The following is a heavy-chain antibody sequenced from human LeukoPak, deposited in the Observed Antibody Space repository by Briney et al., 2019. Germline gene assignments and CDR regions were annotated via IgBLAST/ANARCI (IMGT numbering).Heavy chain of an antibody. Sequence: GGSLRLSCAASGFTFSSYGMNWVRQAPGKGLEWVSYISSSSSAIYYADSVKGRFTISRDNAKNSLYLQMNSLTAEDTAVYYCARGGHSSGWYLYYFSYWGQGTLVTVSS. CDR1: GFTFSSYG. CDR3: ARGGHSSGWYLYYFSY. J-gene: IGHJ4*02. D-gene: IGHD6-19*01. V-gene: IGHV3-48*01. CDR2: ISSSSSAI.